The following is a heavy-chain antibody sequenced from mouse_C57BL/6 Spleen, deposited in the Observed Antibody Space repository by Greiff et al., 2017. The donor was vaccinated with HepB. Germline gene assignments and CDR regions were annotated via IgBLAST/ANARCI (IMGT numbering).Heavy chain of an antibody. CDR3: ARDEEIYYYGSSRYYFDY. CDR2: ISDGGSYT. J-gene: IGHJ2*01. V-gene: IGHV5-4*01. CDR1: GFTFSSYA. D-gene: IGHD1-1*01. Sequence: EVKVVESGGGLVKPGGSLKLSCAASGFTFSSYAMSWVRQTPEKRLEWVATISDGGSYTYYPDNVKGRFTISRDNAKNNLYLQMSHLKSEDTAMYYCARDEEIYYYGSSRYYFDYWGQGTTLTVSS.